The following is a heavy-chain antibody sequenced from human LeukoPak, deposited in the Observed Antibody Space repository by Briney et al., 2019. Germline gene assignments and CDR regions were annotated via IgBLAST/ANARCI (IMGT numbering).Heavy chain of an antibody. V-gene: IGHV3-33*08. D-gene: IGHD1-26*01. CDR3: ARESPRSYYFDY. CDR2: IWYDGSNK. Sequence: GSLRLSCAASGFTFSSYGMHWVRQAPGKGLEWVAVIWYDGSNKYYADSVKGRFTISRDNSKNTLYLQMNSLRAEDTAVYYCARESPRSYYFDYWGQGTLVTVSS. J-gene: IGHJ4*02. CDR1: GFTFSSYG.